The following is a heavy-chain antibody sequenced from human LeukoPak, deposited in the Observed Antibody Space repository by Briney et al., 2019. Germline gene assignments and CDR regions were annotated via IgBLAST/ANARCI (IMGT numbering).Heavy chain of an antibody. CDR1: DGSISSTNW. V-gene: IGHV4-4*02. J-gene: IGHJ4*02. D-gene: IGHD3-10*01. CDR2: IYHSGST. CDR3: ARGYVLVWFGESLRGSTYFDY. Sequence: PSETLSLTCAVSDGSISSTNWWSWVRQPPGKGLEWIGEIYHSGSTNYNASLKSRVTISVDKSKNQFSLKLNSVTAADTAVYYCARGYVLVWFGESLRGSTYFDYWGQGTLVTVSS.